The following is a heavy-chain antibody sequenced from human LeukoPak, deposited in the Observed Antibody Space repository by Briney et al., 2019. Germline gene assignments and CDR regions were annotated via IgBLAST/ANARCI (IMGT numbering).Heavy chain of an antibody. CDR3: AKNYGDYFDY. V-gene: IGHV3-23*01. D-gene: IGHD4-17*01. CDR2: ISGSGAST. J-gene: IGHJ4*02. Sequence: GGSLRLSCAASGFTFSYHWMTWVRQAPGKGLEWVSAISGSGASTYYADSVKGRFTISRDNSKNTLYLQMNSLRAEDTAVYYRAKNYGDYFDYWGQGTLVTVSS. CDR1: GFTFSYHW.